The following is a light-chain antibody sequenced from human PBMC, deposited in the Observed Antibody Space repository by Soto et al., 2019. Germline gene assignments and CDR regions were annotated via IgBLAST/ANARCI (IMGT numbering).Light chain of an antibody. CDR1: QSLVHSDGNTY. CDR2: KVS. CDR3: MQAIHWPWT. V-gene: IGKV2-30*02. Sequence: DVVMTQSPLSLPVTLGQPASISCRSSQSLVHSDGNTYLNWFQQRPGQSPRRLIYKVSSRDSGVPDRFSGSGSGTDFTLNISRVEAEDVVVYYYMQAIHWPWTFGQGTKVEIK. J-gene: IGKJ1*01.